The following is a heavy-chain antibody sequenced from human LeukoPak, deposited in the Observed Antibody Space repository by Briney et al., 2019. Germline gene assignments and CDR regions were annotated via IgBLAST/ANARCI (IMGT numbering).Heavy chain of an antibody. J-gene: IGHJ1*01. CDR2: MSYDGSNK. D-gene: IGHD3-10*01. V-gene: IGHV3-30*18. CDR3: AKPYGSGGYLYFHH. CDR1: GFTFSSYG. Sequence: PGGSLRLSCAASGFTFSSYGMHWVRQAPGKGLEWVAVMSYDGSNKYYADSVKGRFTISRDNSKNTLYLQMNSLRAEDTAVYYCAKPYGSGGYLYFHHWGQGTLVTVSS.